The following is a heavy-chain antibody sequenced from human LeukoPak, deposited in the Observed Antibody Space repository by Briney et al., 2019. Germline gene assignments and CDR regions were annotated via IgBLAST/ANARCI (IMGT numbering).Heavy chain of an antibody. CDR1: GFTFSNYW. V-gene: IGHV3-7*01. Sequence: PGGSLRLSCAASGFTFSNYWMSWVRQAPGKGLEWVANMNQDGSKKYYLDSVKGRFTISRDNAKNSLYLQMNSLRAEDTAVFYCARVDIRERGLVVVMGNSYYFDYWGQGTLVTVSS. D-gene: IGHD3-22*01. J-gene: IGHJ4*02. CDR2: MNQDGSKK. CDR3: ARVDIRERGLVVVMGNSYYFDY.